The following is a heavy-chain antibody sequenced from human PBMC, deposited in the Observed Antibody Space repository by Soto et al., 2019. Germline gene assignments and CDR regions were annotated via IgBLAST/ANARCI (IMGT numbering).Heavy chain of an antibody. CDR3: ARLDFIAAAGQFENY. D-gene: IGHD6-13*01. CDR1: GYSFTSYW. J-gene: IGHJ4*02. CDR2: IDPSDSYT. Sequence: GESLKISCKGSGYSFTSYWISWVRQMPGKGLEWMGRIDPSDSYTNYSPSFQGHVTISADKSISTAYLQWSSLKASDTAMYCCARLDFIAAAGQFENYWGQGTLVTVSS. V-gene: IGHV5-10-1*01.